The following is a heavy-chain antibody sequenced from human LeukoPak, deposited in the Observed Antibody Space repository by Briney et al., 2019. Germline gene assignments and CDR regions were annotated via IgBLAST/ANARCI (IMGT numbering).Heavy chain of an antibody. V-gene: IGHV4-31*03. D-gene: IGHD3-3*01. CDR1: GGSISSGGYY. J-gene: IGHJ6*03. CDR2: IYYSGST. CDR3: ARQKYYGDFWSGYSPDYMDV. Sequence: SETLSLTCTVSGGSISSGGYYWSWIRQHPGKGLEWIGYIYYSGSTYYNPSLKSRVTISVDTSKNQFSLKLSSVTAADTAVYYCARQKYYGDFWSGYSPDYMDVWGKGTTVTDSS.